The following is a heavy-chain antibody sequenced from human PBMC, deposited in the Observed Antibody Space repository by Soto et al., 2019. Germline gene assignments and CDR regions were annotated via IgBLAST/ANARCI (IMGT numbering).Heavy chain of an antibody. CDR3: ARDSPPPRE. CDR1: GYTFTSYH. J-gene: IGHJ4*02. CDR2: IIAYNCNT. V-gene: IGHV1-18*01. Sequence: QVQLVQSGAEVKKPGASVKVSCKASGYTFTSYHITWGRQAPGQGLECMGWIIAYNCNTDYAQKLHGRVTMTTDTSTSTAYMELRSLRSDDTAVYDCARDSPPPREWGQGTLVTVSS.